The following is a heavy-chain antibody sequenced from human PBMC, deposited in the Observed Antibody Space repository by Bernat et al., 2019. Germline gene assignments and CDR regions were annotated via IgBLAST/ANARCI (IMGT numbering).Heavy chain of an antibody. D-gene: IGHD6-13*01. V-gene: IGHV3-30-3*01. CDR3: ARDLSGSWSIDY. CDR1: GFTFSSYA. J-gene: IGHJ4*02. Sequence: QVQLVESGGGVVQPGRSLRLSCAASGFTFSSYAMHWVRQAPGKGLEWVAVISYDGSNKYYADSVKGRFTISRDNSKNTLYLQMNSLRAEDTAVYFCARDLSGSWSIDYWGQGTLVTVPS. CDR2: ISYDGSNK.